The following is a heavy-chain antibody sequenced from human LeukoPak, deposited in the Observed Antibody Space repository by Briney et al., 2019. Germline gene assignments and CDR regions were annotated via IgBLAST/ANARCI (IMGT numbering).Heavy chain of an antibody. CDR2: INPNSGGT. J-gene: IGHJ5*02. V-gene: IGHV1-2*02. CDR3: ARVGYSSGWYKNWFDP. D-gene: IGHD6-19*01. CDR1: GYTFTGYY. Sequence: ASVKVSCKASGYTFTGYYMHWVRQAPGQGLEWMGWINPNSGGTNYAQKFQGRVTMTRDTSISTAYMELSRLRSDDTAVYYCARVGYSSGWYKNWFDPWGQGTLVTVSS.